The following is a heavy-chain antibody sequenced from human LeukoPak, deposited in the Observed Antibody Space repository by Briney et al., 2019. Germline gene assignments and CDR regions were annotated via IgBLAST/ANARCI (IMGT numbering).Heavy chain of an antibody. CDR3: ARGYCSSTSCRSYYYYYMDV. V-gene: IGHV1-18*01. J-gene: IGHJ6*03. CDR1: GYTLTSYG. D-gene: IGHD2-2*01. Sequence: ASVKVSCKASGYTLTSYGISWVRQAPGQGLEWMGWISAYNGNTNYAQKLQGRVTMTTDTSTSTAYMELRSLRSDDTAVYYCARGYCSSTSCRSYYYYYMDVWGKGTTVTVSS. CDR2: ISAYNGNT.